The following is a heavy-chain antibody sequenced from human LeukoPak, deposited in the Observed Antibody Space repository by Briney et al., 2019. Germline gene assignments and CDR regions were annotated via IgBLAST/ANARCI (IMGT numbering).Heavy chain of an antibody. D-gene: IGHD4-17*01. J-gene: IGHJ4*02. V-gene: IGHV4-39*01. CDR3: ARQNPGDYVPDFDY. CDR1: GGSISSSSYY. Sequence: SETLSLTCTVSGGSISSSSYYWGWIRQPPAKGLEWIGSIYYSGSTYYNPSLKSRVTISVDTSKNQFSLKLSSVTAADTAVYYCARQNPGDYVPDFDYWGQGTLVTVSP. CDR2: IYYSGST.